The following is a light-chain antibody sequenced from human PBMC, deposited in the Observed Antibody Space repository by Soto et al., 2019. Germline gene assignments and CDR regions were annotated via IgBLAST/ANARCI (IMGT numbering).Light chain of an antibody. CDR2: DAS. Sequence: DIQMTQAPSTLCGSLGDRVTITCRASQAISSWLAWYQQTPGKAPKLLIYDASNLESGVPSRFSGSGSGTEFTLTIRSLQPDDLATYDCQQYDSYSPLTGGGGTQGDIK. CDR3: QQYDSYSPLT. CDR1: QAISSW. J-gene: IGKJ4*01. V-gene: IGKV1-5*01.